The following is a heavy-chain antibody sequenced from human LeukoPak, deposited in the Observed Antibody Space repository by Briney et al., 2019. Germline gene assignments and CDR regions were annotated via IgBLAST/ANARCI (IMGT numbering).Heavy chain of an antibody. D-gene: IGHD1-26*01. V-gene: IGHV3-33*01. CDR3: ARGSGSFSGGFDY. J-gene: IGHJ4*02. CDR2: IWSDGTNK. CDR1: GFTFSSYG. Sequence: GRSLRLSCAASGFTFSSYGMHWVRHTPAKGLEWVAVIWSDGTNKYYADSVKGRFTISRDNSKNTLYLQMNSLRAEDTAVYYCARGSGSFSGGFDYWGQGTLVTVSS.